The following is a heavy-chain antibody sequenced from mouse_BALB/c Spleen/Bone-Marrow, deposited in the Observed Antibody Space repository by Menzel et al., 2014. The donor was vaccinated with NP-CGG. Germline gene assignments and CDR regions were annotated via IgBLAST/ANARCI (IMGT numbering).Heavy chain of an antibody. CDR3: AMYYYGSSLFAY. CDR2: IDPANGNT. Sequence: VQLKHSGAELVKPGASVKLSCTASGFNIKDTYMHWVKQRPEQGLEWIGRIDPANGNTKYDPKFQGKATITADTSSNTAYLQLSSLTSEDTAAYYCAMYYYGSSLFAYWGQGTLVTVSA. V-gene: IGHV14-3*02. D-gene: IGHD1-1*01. J-gene: IGHJ3*01. CDR1: GFNIKDTY.